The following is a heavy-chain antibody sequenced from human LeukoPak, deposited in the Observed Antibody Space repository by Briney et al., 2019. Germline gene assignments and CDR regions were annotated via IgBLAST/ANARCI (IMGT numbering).Heavy chain of an antibody. CDR2: IYTGGST. CDR3: AKEGACSTTRCLTGGLDV. J-gene: IGHJ6*04. V-gene: IGHV3-53*01. D-gene: IGHD2-2*01. CDR1: GFIFSSNY. Sequence: PGGSLRLSCAASGFIFSSNYMSWVRQAPGKGLEWVSVIYTGGSTYYPDSVTGRFTISRDNSKNRVYLQMSSLRAEDTAVYYCAKEGACSTTRCLTGGLDVWGKGTTVTVSS.